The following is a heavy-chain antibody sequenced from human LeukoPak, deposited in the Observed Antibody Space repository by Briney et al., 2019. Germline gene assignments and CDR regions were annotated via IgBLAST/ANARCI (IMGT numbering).Heavy chain of an antibody. Sequence: VASVKVSCKASGGTFSSYAISWVRQAPGQGLEWMGGIIPIFGTANYAQKFQGRVTITADKSTSTAYMELSSLRSEDTAVYYCARASDYCSGGSCYDWFDPWGQGTLVTVSS. CDR2: IIPIFGTA. D-gene: IGHD2-15*01. CDR1: GGTFSSYA. J-gene: IGHJ5*02. CDR3: ARASDYCSGGSCYDWFDP. V-gene: IGHV1-69*06.